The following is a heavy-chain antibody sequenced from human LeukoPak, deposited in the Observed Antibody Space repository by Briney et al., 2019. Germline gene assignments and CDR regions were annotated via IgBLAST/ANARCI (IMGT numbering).Heavy chain of an antibody. D-gene: IGHD3-22*01. CDR3: ATERRYYDSSGYYGY. V-gene: IGHV1-18*01. CDR1: GYTFTSYG. CDR2: ISAYNGNT. Sequence: ASVKVSCKASGYTFTSYGISWVRQAPGQGLEWMGWISAYNGNTNYAQKLQGRVTMTTDTSTSTAYMELRSLRSDDTAVYYCATERRYYDSSGYYGYWGQGTLVTVSS. J-gene: IGHJ4*02.